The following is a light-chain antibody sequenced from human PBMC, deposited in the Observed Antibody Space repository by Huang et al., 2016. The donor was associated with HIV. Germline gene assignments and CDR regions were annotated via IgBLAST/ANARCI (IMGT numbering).Light chain of an antibody. Sequence: DIQMTQSPSSLSASVGDRVTITYQASQDISSYLNWYQQKPGKAPKVLIYAASNLETGVPARFSGSGSGTNFTFTISSLQPEDIATYYCQQYDNFPITFGQGPRLEI. J-gene: IGKJ5*01. CDR2: AAS. CDR1: QDISSY. V-gene: IGKV1-33*01. CDR3: QQYDNFPIT.